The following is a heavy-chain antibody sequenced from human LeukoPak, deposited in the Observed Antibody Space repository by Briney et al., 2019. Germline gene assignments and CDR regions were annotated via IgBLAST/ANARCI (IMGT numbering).Heavy chain of an antibody. CDR2: INHSGST. CDR3: ARAPQSYYYYYYMDV. CDR1: GGSFSGYY. Sequence: SETLSLTCAVYGGSFSGYYWSWIRQPPGKGLEWIGEINHSGSTNYNPSLKSRVTISVDTSKDQFSLKLSSVTAADTAVYYCARAPQSYYYYYYMDVWGKGTTVTVSS. J-gene: IGHJ6*03. V-gene: IGHV4-34*01.